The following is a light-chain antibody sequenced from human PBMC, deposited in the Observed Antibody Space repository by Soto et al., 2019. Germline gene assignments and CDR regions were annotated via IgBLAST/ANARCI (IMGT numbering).Light chain of an antibody. CDR1: SSDVGSYNL. Sequence: QSVLTQPASVSGSPGQSITISCTGTSSDVGSYNLVSWYQQSPGKAPTLIIYEDNKRPSGVSNRFSGSKSGNTASLTISGLQADDEADYHCCSYTLISTYVFGTGTKLTVL. J-gene: IGLJ1*01. CDR3: CSYTLISTYV. V-gene: IGLV2-23*01. CDR2: EDN.